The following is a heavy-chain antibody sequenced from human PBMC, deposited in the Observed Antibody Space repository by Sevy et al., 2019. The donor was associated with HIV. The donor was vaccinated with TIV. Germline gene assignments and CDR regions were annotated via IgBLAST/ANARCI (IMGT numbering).Heavy chain of an antibody. CDR2: INPNSGGT. J-gene: IGHJ6*02. D-gene: IGHD2-2*01. Sequence: ASVKVSCKASGYTFTGYYMHWVRQAPGQGLEWMGRINPNSGGTNYAQKFQGRVTMTRDTSISTACMELSRLGSDDTAVYYCATGGSYCSSTSCRSSYYYYGMDVWGQGTTVTVSS. CDR1: GYTFTGYY. CDR3: ATGGSYCSSTSCRSSYYYYGMDV. V-gene: IGHV1-2*06.